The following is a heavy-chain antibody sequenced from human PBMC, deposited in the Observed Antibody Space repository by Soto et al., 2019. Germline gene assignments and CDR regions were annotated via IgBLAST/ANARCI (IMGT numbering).Heavy chain of an antibody. CDR3: AKDPDTAMVTLYYFDY. CDR2: ISGSGGST. V-gene: IGHV3-23*01. J-gene: IGHJ4*02. Sequence: EVQLLESGGGWVQPGGSLRLSCAASGFTFSSYAMSWVRQAPGKGLEWVSAISGSGGSTYYADSVKGRFTISRDNSKNTLYLQINSLRAEYTAVYYCAKDPDTAMVTLYYFDYCGQGTRVTVSS. CDR1: GFTFSSYA. D-gene: IGHD5-18*01.